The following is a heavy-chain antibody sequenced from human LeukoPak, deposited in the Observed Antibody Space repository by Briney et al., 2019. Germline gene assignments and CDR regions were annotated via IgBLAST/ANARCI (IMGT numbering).Heavy chain of an antibody. CDR2: ITSSGDNI. J-gene: IGHJ4*02. Sequence: KPGGSLRLSCAASGFAFSDYYMTWIRQAPGKGLEWISFITSSGDNIYYADSVKGRFTISRDNAKNTLYLQMNSLRTEDTAVYYCARPSQVASDSSGYVDYWGQGTLVTVSS. CDR3: ARPSQVASDSSGYVDY. CDR1: GFAFSDYY. D-gene: IGHD3-22*01. V-gene: IGHV3-11*01.